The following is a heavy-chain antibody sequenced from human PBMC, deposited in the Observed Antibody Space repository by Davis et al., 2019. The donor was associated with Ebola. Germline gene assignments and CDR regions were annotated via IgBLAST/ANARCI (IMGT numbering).Heavy chain of an antibody. D-gene: IGHD4-11*01. Sequence: ASVKVSCKASGYTFTSYYMHWVRQAPGQGLEWMGIINPSGGSTSYAQKFQGRVTMTRDTSTSTVYMELSSLRSEDTAVYYCARAYSTPFYYYGMDVWGQGTTVTVSS. J-gene: IGHJ6*02. CDR1: GYTFTSYY. V-gene: IGHV1-46*01. CDR2: INPSGGST. CDR3: ARAYSTPFYYYGMDV.